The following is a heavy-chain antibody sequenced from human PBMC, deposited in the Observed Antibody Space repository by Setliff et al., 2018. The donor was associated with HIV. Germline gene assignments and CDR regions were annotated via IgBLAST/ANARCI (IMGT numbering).Heavy chain of an antibody. CDR2: ITPNGDDT. Sequence: ASVKVSCKASADIFNAYYIHWVRQAPGQGLEWMGWITPNGDDTNYPQKFEGRVTLTSDTSIATAYMELRSLTSDDTAVYYCARVADRNYDFWSAYEYWGQGTLVTVSS. D-gene: IGHD3-3*01. CDR3: ARVADRNYDFWSAYEY. J-gene: IGHJ4*02. CDR1: ADIFNAYY. V-gene: IGHV1-2*02.